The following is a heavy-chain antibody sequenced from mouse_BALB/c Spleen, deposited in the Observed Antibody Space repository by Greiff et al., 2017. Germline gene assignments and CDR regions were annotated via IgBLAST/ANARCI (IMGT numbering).Heavy chain of an antibody. CDR3: ARDKGGYGNLAWFAY. J-gene: IGHJ3*01. V-gene: IGHV7-3*02. D-gene: IGHD2-1*01. CDR1: GFTFTDYY. CDR2: IRNKANGYTT. Sequence: EVKLVESGGGLVQPGGSLRLSCATSGFTFTDYYMSWVRQPPGKALEWLGFIRNKANGYTTEYSASVKGRFTISRDNSQSILYLQMNTLRAEDSATYYGARDKGGYGNLAWFAYWGQGTLVTVSA.